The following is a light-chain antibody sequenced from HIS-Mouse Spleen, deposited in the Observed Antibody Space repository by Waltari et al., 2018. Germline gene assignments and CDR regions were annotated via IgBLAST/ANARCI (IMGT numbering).Light chain of an antibody. CDR2: RNN. V-gene: IGLV1-47*01. CDR3: AAWDDSLSGPV. Sequence: QSVLTQPPSASGTPGQRVTISCSGSSSNIGSNYVYWYQQLPGTAPKLLTDRNNQRPPGVPDRFTGSTSGTSASLAISGLRYEDEADYYCAAWDDSLSGPVFGGGTKLTVL. J-gene: IGLJ3*02. CDR1: SSNIGSNY.